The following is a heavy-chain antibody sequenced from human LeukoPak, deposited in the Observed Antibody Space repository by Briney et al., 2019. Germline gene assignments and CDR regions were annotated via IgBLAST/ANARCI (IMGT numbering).Heavy chain of an antibody. J-gene: IGHJ1*01. CDR3: ARTVSGYPPSAEYFQH. D-gene: IGHD3-22*01. Sequence: TATLSLTCTVSGGSISSSSYYWGWIRQPPGKGLEWIGSIYYSGSTYYNPSLKSRVTISVDTSKNQFSLKLSSVTAADTAVYYCARTVSGYPPSAEYFQHWGQGTLVTVSS. CDR2: IYYSGST. CDR1: GGSISSSSYY. V-gene: IGHV4-39*01.